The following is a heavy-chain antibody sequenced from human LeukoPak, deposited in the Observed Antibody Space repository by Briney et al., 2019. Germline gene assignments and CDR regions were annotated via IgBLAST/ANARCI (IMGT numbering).Heavy chain of an antibody. CDR3: AREYSSSSVDY. Sequence: SVKVSCKASGGTFSSYAISWVRQAPGQGLEWMGRIIPILGIANYAQKFQGRVTITADKSTSTAYMELSGLRSEDTAVYYCAREYSSSSVDYWGQGTLVTVSS. CDR2: IIPILGIA. V-gene: IGHV1-69*04. CDR1: GGTFSSYA. J-gene: IGHJ4*02. D-gene: IGHD6-6*01.